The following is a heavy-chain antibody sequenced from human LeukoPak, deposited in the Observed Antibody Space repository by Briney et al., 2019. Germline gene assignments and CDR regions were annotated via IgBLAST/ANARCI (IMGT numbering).Heavy chain of an antibody. CDR2: IYYRGST. V-gene: IGHV4-59*01. CDR1: GGSIDGYY. D-gene: IGHD3-22*01. CDR3: ARADYDTSAYYYTFDY. J-gene: IGHJ4*02. Sequence: PSETLSLTCTVSGGSIDGYYWSWIRQPPEKGLEWIGYIYYRGSTNYNPSLKSRVTISLDTSKNQFSLNLSSVTAADTAVYYCARADYDTSAYYYTFDYWGQGALATVSS.